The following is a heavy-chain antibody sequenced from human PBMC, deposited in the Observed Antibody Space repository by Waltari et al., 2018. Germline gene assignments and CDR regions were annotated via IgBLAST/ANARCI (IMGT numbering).Heavy chain of an antibody. D-gene: IGHD3-3*01. CDR1: GGSVSSGSSY. V-gene: IGHV4-61*01. CDR2: IYYSGST. Sequence: QVQLQESGPGPVKPSATLSLTCTVSGGSVSSGSSYWSWIRQPPGNGLEWIGYIYYSGSTNYNPSLKSRVTISVDTSKNQFSLKLSSVTAADTAVYYCASYHDFWTGYGMDVWGQGTTVTVSS. CDR3: ASYHDFWTGYGMDV. J-gene: IGHJ6*02.